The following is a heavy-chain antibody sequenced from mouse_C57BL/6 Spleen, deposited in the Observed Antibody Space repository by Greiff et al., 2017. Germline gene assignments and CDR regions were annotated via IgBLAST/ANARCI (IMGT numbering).Heavy chain of an antibody. CDR3: ARGSNYGYFDV. Sequence: VQLKESGPGLVKPSQTVFLTCTVTGISITTGNYRWSWIRQFPGNKLEWIGYIYYSGTITYNPSLTSRTTITRDTPKNQFFLEMNSVTAEDTATYYCARGSNYGYFDVWGTGTTVTVSS. CDR2: IYYSGTI. D-gene: IGHD2-5*01. V-gene: IGHV3-5*01. CDR1: GISITTGNYR. J-gene: IGHJ1*03.